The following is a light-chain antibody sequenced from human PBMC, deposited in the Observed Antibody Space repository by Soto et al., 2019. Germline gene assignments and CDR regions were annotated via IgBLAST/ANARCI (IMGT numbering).Light chain of an antibody. V-gene: IGLV2-23*02. CDR1: SGDVGNYNL. CDR3: CSYAGSSTYV. Sequence: QSALTQPASVSGSAGQSITISCTGTSGDVGNYNLVSWYQQHPGTAPKFMIYEVSKRPSGISSRFSGSKSGNTASLTISGLQPEDEADYFCCSYAGSSTYVFGTGTKLTVL. CDR2: EVS. J-gene: IGLJ1*01.